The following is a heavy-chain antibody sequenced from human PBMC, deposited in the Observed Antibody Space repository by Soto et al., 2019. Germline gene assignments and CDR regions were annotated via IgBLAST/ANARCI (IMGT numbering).Heavy chain of an antibody. CDR2: ISSSSSTI. CDR1: GFTFSSYS. J-gene: IGHJ6*02. Sequence: PGGSLRLSCAASGFTFSSYSMNWVRQAPGKGLEWVSYISSSSSTIYYADSVKGRFTISRDNAKNSLYLQMNSLRDEDTAVYYCARVRGSGYDSGAGYSYYYYGMDVWGQGTTVTVSS. CDR3: ARVRGSGYDSGAGYSYYYYGMDV. V-gene: IGHV3-48*02. D-gene: IGHD5-12*01.